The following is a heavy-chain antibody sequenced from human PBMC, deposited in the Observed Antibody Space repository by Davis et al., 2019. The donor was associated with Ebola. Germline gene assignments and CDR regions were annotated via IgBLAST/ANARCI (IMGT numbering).Heavy chain of an antibody. CDR1: GYSFTSYW. CDR3: ARSTVTDDDYFDY. Sequence: KVSCKGSGYSFTSYWIGWVRQMPGKGLEWMGIIYPGDSDTRYSPSFQGQVTISADKSISTVYLQWSSLKASDTAMYYCARSTVTDDDYFDYWGQGTLVTVSS. D-gene: IGHD4-17*01. V-gene: IGHV5-51*01. CDR2: IYPGDSDT. J-gene: IGHJ4*02.